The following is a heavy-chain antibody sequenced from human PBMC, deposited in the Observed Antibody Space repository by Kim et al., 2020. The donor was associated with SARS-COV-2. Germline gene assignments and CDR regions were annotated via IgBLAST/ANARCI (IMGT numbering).Heavy chain of an antibody. CDR2: IIPIFGTA. Sequence: SVKVSCKASGGTFSSYAISWVRQAPGQGLEWMGGIIPIFGTANYAQKFQGRVTITADESTSTAYMELSSLRSEDTAVYYCARGNIAVAGTDAFDIWGQGTMVTVSS. CDR3: ARGNIAVAGTDAFDI. D-gene: IGHD6-19*01. CDR1: GGTFSSYA. J-gene: IGHJ3*02. V-gene: IGHV1-69*13.